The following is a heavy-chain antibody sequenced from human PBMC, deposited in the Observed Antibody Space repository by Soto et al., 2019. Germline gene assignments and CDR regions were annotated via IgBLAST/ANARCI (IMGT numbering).Heavy chain of an antibody. Sequence: PGGSLRLSCAASGFTVSSNYMSWVRQAPGKGLEWVSWINSDGSSTSYADSVKGRFTISRDNAKNTLYLQMNSLRAEDTAVYYCARDSGYSYGPLDYWGQGTLVTVSS. CDR3: ARDSGYSYGPLDY. D-gene: IGHD5-18*01. J-gene: IGHJ4*02. CDR1: GFTVSSNY. V-gene: IGHV3-74*01. CDR2: INSDGSST.